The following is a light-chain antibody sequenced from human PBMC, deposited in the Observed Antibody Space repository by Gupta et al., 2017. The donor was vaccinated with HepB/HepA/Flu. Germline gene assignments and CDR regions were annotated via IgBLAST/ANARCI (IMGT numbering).Light chain of an antibody. CDR2: GNS. Sequence: QSVMTQPPSVSGAPGQRVTISCTGSSSNIGAGYDVHWYQQLPGKAPKLLIYGNSNRPSGVPDRFSGSKSGTSASLAITGLQAEDEADYYCQSYDNSLSVWVFGGGTKLTVL. CDR1: SSNIGAGYD. V-gene: IGLV1-40*01. J-gene: IGLJ3*02. CDR3: QSYDNSLSVWV.